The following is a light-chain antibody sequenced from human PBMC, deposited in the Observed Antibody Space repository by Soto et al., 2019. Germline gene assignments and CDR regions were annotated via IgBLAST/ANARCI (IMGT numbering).Light chain of an antibody. CDR1: SSDVGGYNY. CDR3: SLYTSSSTLV. V-gene: IGLV2-14*01. CDR2: EVS. Sequence: QSALTQPASVSGSPGQSVTISCTGTSSDVGGYNYVSWYQQHPGKAPKLMIYEVSDRPSGVSNRFSGSKSGNTASLTISGLQAEDEADYYCSLYTSSSTLVFFGGPKLTVL. J-gene: IGLJ2*01.